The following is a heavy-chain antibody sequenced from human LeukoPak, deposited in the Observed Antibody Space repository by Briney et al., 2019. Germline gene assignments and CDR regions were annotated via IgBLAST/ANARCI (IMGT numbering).Heavy chain of an antibody. CDR2: INPNSGGT. Sequence: ASVKVSCKASGYTFTGYYMHWVRQAPGQGLEWMGWINPNSGGTNYARKFQGRVTMTRDTSISTAYMELSRLRSDDTAVYYCARVAVTTFYYYYYMDVWGKGTTVTVSS. CDR3: ARVAVTTFYYYYYMDV. V-gene: IGHV1-2*02. J-gene: IGHJ6*03. D-gene: IGHD4-11*01. CDR1: GYTFTGYY.